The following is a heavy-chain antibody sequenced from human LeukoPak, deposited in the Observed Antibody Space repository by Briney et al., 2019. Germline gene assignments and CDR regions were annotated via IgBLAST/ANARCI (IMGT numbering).Heavy chain of an antibody. J-gene: IGHJ4*02. CDR1: GFTFSSYE. CDR3: ARDGGTRLKYSFGYGDF. Sequence: GGSLRLSCAASGFTFSSYEMNWVRQAPGKGLEWVSYISSSGDSIHYADSVKGRFTTSRDNAKNSLYLQMNSLRAEDTAVYYCARDGGTRLKYSFGYGDFWGQGTLVTVSS. CDR2: ISSSGDSI. V-gene: IGHV3-48*03. D-gene: IGHD3-22*01.